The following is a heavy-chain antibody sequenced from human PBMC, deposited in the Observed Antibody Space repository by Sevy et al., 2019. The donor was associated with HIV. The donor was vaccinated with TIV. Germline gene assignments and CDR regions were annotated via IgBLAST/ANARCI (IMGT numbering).Heavy chain of an antibody. Sequence: GGSLRLSCAASGFTFTKFVMSWVRQAPGKGLEWVSTINSGGSSTYYADSVKGRFTISRDNSENTPNLQMNSLRAEDTAVYSGAKDVAGGCYDSSGSSDHWGQGTLVTVSS. CDR3: AKDVAGGCYDSSGSSDH. J-gene: IGHJ4*02. CDR2: INSGGSST. CDR1: GFTFTKFV. V-gene: IGHV3-23*01. D-gene: IGHD3-22*01.